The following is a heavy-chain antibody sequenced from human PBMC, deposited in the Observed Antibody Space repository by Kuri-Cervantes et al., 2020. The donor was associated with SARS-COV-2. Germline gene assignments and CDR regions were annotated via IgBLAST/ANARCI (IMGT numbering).Heavy chain of an antibody. CDR2: ISGSGGST. CDR1: GFTVSSYA. J-gene: IGHJ4*02. D-gene: IGHD4-23*01. Sequence: GGSLRLSCAASGFTVSSYAMSWVRQAPGKGLEWVSAISGSGGSTYYADPVKGRFTISRDNSKNTLYLQMNSLRPEDTAVYYCAKDDGGLFGLFDNWGQGILVTVSS. CDR3: AKDDGGLFGLFDN. V-gene: IGHV3-23*01.